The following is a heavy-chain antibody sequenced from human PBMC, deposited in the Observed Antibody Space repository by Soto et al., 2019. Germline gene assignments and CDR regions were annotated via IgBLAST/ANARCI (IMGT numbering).Heavy chain of an antibody. D-gene: IGHD3-3*01. CDR2: MSGSGDDA. CDR1: GFTFSNYG. CDR3: AKKVTIYAVDPADY. Sequence: PVGSLRLSCAASGFTFSNYGMSWVRQAPGKGLEWVSVMSGSGDDAYYADSVKGRFTISRDNSKNMLYLQMNRLRAEDTAVYFCAKKVTIYAVDPADYWGQGTQVTVSS. J-gene: IGHJ4*02. V-gene: IGHV3-23*01.